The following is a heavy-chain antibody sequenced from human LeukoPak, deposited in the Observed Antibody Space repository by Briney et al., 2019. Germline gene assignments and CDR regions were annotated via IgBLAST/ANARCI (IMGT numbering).Heavy chain of an antibody. CDR3: ARESYDFWSGYSVGNWFDP. Sequence: SETLSLTCAVSGGSISSSNWWSWVRQPPGKGLEWIGEIYHSGSTNYNPSLKSRVTLSVDKSKNQFSLKLSSVTAADTAVYYCARESYDFWSGYSVGNWFDPWGQGTLVTVSS. D-gene: IGHD3-3*01. CDR2: IYHSGST. CDR1: GGSISSSNW. V-gene: IGHV4-4*02. J-gene: IGHJ5*02.